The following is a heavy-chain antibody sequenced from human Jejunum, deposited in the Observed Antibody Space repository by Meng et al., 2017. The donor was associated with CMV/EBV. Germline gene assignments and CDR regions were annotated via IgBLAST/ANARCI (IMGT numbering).Heavy chain of an antibody. V-gene: IGHV3-30*04. CDR1: SSSA. J-gene: IGHJ6*02. CDR2: ISYDGTNN. Sequence: SSSAMQWVRQAPGKGLEWVAVISYDGTNNYYADSVKGRFTLSRDNSKSMLYLQMNSLRAEDTARYYCARENWSGYYSYSLGGMDVWGQGTTVTVSS. D-gene: IGHD3-3*01. CDR3: ARENWSGYYSYSLGGMDV.